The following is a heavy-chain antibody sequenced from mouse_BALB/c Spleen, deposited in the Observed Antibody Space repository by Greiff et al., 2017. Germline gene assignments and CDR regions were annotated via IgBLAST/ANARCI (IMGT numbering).Heavy chain of an antibody. V-gene: IGHV1-69*01. Sequence: QVQLQQPGAELVMPGASVKMSCKASGYTFTDYWMHWVKQRPGQGLEWIGAIDTSDSYTSYNQKFKGKATLTVDESSSTAYMQLSSLTSEDSAVYYCARWGAMDYWGQGTSVTVSS. CDR3: ARWGAMDY. CDR1: GYTFTDYW. CDR2: IDTSDSYT. J-gene: IGHJ4*01.